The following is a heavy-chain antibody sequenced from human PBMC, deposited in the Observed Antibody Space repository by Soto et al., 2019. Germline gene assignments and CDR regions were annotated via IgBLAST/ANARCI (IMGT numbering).Heavy chain of an antibody. J-gene: IGHJ6*02. CDR2: IYYSGST. D-gene: IGHD2-21*01. Sequence: SETLSLTCTVSGGSISSSSYYWGWIRQPPGKGLEWIGSIYYSGSTYYNPSLKSRVTISVDTSKNQFSLKLSSVTAAATAVYYGARYTIDWYHYYGMDFWGQGTKVTVSS. V-gene: IGHV4-39*01. CDR1: GGSISSSSYY. CDR3: ARYTIDWYHYYGMDF.